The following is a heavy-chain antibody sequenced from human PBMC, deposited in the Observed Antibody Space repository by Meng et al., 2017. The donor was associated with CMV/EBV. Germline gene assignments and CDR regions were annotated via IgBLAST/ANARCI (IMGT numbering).Heavy chain of an antibody. CDR3: ARVAFLPPYCGGDCSAHYYFDY. CDR1: GFTFSSYW. V-gene: IGHV3-7*01. Sequence: GESLKISCAASGFTFSSYWMSWVRQAPGKGLEWVANIKQDGSEKYYVDSVKGRFTISRDNAKNSLYLQMNSLRAEDTAVYHCARVAFLPPYCGGDCSAHYYFDYWGQGTLVTVSS. CDR2: IKQDGSEK. D-gene: IGHD2-21*01. J-gene: IGHJ4*02.